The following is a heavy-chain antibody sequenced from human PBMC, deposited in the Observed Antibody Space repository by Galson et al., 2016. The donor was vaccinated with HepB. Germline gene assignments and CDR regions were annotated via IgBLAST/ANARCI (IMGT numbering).Heavy chain of an antibody. D-gene: IGHD3-22*01. CDR1: GFTFSNYG. V-gene: IGHV3-23*01. J-gene: IGHJ4*02. CDR2: VSGSGDNT. Sequence: SLRLSCAASGFTFSNYGMSWVRQAPGKGLEWVSAVSGSGDNTYYADSVKVRFTISRDNSRNTVYVQINSLRAEDTAIYYCTMISWSTSSGFGFWGQGTRVTVSS. CDR3: TMISWSTSSGFGF.